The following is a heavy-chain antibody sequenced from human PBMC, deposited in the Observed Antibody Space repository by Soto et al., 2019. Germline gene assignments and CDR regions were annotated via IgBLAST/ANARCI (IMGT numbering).Heavy chain of an antibody. CDR2: IYYSGST. CDR3: ARDPSSGYYDSSGYYYHYYYGMDA. D-gene: IGHD3-22*01. V-gene: IGHV4-59*01. CDR1: GGSISSYY. J-gene: IGHJ6*02. Sequence: PSETLSLTCTVSGGSISSYYWSWIRQPPGKGLEWIGYIYYSGSTNYNPSLKSRVTISVDTSKNQFSLKLSSVTAADTAVYYCARDPSSGYYDSSGYYYHYYYGMDAWGQGTTVTVSS.